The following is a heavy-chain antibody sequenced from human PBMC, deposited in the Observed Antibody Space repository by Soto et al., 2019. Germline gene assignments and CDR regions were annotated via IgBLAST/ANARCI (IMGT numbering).Heavy chain of an antibody. D-gene: IGHD3-10*01. Sequence: VASVKVSCKASGGTFSSYTMSWVRQAPGQGLEWMGRIIPILGIANYAQKFQGRVTITADKSTSTAYMELSSLRSEDTAVYYCAREARALYYYYYMDVWGKGTTVTVSS. CDR2: IIPILGIA. J-gene: IGHJ6*03. CDR3: AREARALYYYYYMDV. V-gene: IGHV1-69*04. CDR1: GGTFSSYT.